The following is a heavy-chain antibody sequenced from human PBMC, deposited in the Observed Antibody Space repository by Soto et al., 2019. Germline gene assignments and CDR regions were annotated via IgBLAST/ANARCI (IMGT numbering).Heavy chain of an antibody. CDR3: AREGYGLDAFDI. D-gene: IGHD5-18*01. Sequence: XGSLRLSCSASGFTFSSYGMHWVRQAPGKGLEWVAVIWYDGSNKYYADSVKGRFTISRDNSKNTLYLQMNSLRAEDTAVYYCAREGYGLDAFDIWGQGTMVTVSS. CDR2: IWYDGSNK. CDR1: GFTFSSYG. J-gene: IGHJ3*02. V-gene: IGHV3-33*01.